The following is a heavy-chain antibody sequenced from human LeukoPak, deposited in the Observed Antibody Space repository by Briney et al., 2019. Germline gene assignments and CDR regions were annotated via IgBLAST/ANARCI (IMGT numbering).Heavy chain of an antibody. CDR1: GGTFSNYA. D-gene: IGHD3-3*01. Sequence: SVKVSCKASGGTFSNYAISWVRQAPGQGLEWMGGIMPIFDTADYAQKFQGRITITADESTSTVYMELSSLRSEDTAVYYCAREEERIAIFGVTNSRFDYWGQGTLVTVSS. CDR3: AREEERIAIFGVTNSRFDY. CDR2: IMPIFDTA. J-gene: IGHJ4*02. V-gene: IGHV1-69*13.